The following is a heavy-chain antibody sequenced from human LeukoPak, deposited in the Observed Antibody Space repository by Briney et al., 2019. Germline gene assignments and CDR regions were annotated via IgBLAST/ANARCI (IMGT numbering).Heavy chain of an antibody. CDR1: GFNFGSYS. CDR3: ARKSASGNYPLDY. Sequence: GGSLRLSCAASGFNFGSYSMTWVRQAPGKGLEWVSVTSADSATTFYADSVKGRFTISRDNAKNTVFLQMSSLRAEDTALYYCARKSASGNYPLDYWGQGTLVTVSS. V-gene: IGHV3-23*01. D-gene: IGHD3-10*01. CDR2: TSADSATT. J-gene: IGHJ4*02.